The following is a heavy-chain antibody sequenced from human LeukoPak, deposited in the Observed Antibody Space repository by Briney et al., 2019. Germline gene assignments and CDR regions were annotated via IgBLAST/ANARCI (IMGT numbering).Heavy chain of an antibody. CDR2: INHSGST. CDR3: ARYSLSREDFQD. J-gene: IGHJ1*01. Sequence: PSETLSLTCAVYGGSFSGHYWSWIRQPPGKGLEWIGEINHSGSTNYNPSLESRLTISIDTSKNQFSLRLSSVTAADTAVYFCARYSLSREDFQDWGQGTLVTVSS. D-gene: IGHD6-13*01. V-gene: IGHV4-34*01. CDR1: GGSFSGHY.